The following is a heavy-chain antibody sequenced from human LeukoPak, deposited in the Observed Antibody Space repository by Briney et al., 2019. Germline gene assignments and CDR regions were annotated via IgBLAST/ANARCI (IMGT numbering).Heavy chain of an antibody. CDR1: GYSISSGYY. D-gene: IGHD2-2*01. CDR3: ARVGCSSSSCLDY. J-gene: IGHJ4*02. CDR2: IYHSGST. Sequence: SETLSLTCTVSGYSISSGYYWGWIRQPPGKGLEWIGSIYHSGSTYYNPSLKSRVTISVDTSKNQFSLKLSSVTAADTAVYYCARVGCSSSSCLDYWGQGTLVTVSS. V-gene: IGHV4-38-2*02.